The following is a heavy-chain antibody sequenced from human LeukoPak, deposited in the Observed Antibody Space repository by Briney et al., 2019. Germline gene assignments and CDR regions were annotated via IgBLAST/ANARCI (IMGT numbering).Heavy chain of an antibody. V-gene: IGHV4-38-2*02. D-gene: IGHD1-26*01. CDR1: GYSISSCYY. CDR2: FYHSGNT. J-gene: IGHJ4*02. Sequence: SEPLSLTCTVSGYSISSCYYWGWIRQPPGKGLEWIGSFYHSGNTYYNPSLKSRVTTSVDASKNQFSLKLSSVTAADTTVYYCARSSLVGATDFDYWGQGTLVTVSS. CDR3: ARSSLVGATDFDY.